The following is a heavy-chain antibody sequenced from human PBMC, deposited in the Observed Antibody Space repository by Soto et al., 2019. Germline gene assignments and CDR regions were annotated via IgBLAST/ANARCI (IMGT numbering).Heavy chain of an antibody. D-gene: IGHD6-19*01. CDR2: VSHDGRNT. J-gene: IGHJ4*02. CDR1: GFTFSDYA. Sequence: VQLVESGGGVVQPGRSLRLSCAASGFTFSDYAMHWVRQAPGKGLEWVAVVSHDGRNTHYADSVKGRFTISRDSSKNTVGLEMTSLRAGDTAVYCGATGGRQWLGPSDFNYWGQGALVTVSS. CDR3: ATGGRQWLGPSDFNY. V-gene: IGHV3-30*03.